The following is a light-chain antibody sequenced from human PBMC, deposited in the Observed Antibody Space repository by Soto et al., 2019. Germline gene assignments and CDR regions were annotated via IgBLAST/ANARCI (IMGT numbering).Light chain of an antibody. V-gene: IGLV2-23*03. Sequence: QSALTQPASVSGSPGQSITISCTGTSNDVGMYNLVSWYQHHPGKAPKLMIYEGSKRPSGVSNRFSASKSGSTASLTISGLQAEDEADYYCCAYAGSDTFVVFGGGTKLTVL. CDR2: EGS. CDR3: CAYAGSDTFVV. J-gene: IGLJ2*01. CDR1: SNDVGMYNL.